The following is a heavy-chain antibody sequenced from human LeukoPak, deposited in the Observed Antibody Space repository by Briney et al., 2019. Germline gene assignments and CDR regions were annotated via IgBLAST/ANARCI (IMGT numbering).Heavy chain of an antibody. CDR2: IYYSGST. V-gene: IGHV4-59*01. Sequence: SETLSLTCTVSGGSISSYYWSWIRQPPGKGLEWIGYIYYSGSTNYNPSLKSRVTISVDTSKNQFSLKLSSVTAADTAVYYCARGRALDSSGYYKGEYFQHWGQGTLVTVSS. CDR3: ARGRALDSSGYYKGEYFQH. D-gene: IGHD3-22*01. J-gene: IGHJ1*01. CDR1: GGSISSYY.